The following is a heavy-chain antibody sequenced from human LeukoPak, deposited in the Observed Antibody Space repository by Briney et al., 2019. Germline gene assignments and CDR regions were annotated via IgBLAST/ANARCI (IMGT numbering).Heavy chain of an antibody. CDR2: INHSGST. Sequence: PSETLSLTCAVYGGSFSGYYWSWIRQPPGKGLEWIGEINHSGSTNYNPSLKSRVTISVDTSKNQFSLKLSSVTAADTAVYYCARGLPTYYYDSSGYYYYYYYGMDVWGQGTTVTVSS. CDR1: GGSFSGYY. CDR3: ARGLPTYYYDSSGYYYYYYYGMDV. J-gene: IGHJ6*02. D-gene: IGHD3-22*01. V-gene: IGHV4-34*01.